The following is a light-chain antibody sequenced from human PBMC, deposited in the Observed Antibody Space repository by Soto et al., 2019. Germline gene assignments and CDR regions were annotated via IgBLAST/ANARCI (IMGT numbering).Light chain of an antibody. CDR1: SSDVGSYNL. V-gene: IGLV2-23*01. Sequence: QSALTQPASVSGSPGQSITISCTGTSSDVGSYNLVSWYQKHPGKAPKLMIYEDSKRPSGVSNRFSGSKSGNTASLTIAGLQTEDEADYYCCSYAGSSTWMFGGGTKLTFL. CDR3: CSYAGSSTWM. J-gene: IGLJ3*02. CDR2: EDS.